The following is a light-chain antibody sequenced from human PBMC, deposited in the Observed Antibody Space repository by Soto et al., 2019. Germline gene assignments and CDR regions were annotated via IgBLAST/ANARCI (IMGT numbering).Light chain of an antibody. CDR2: DAS. J-gene: IGKJ4*01. V-gene: IGKV3-11*01. CDR3: QQRSDWLLT. Sequence: IVLTQSPATLSLSPGERATLSCRASETVNNYLAWYQQKPGQAPRLLIYDASNRATGIPPRFSGSGSGTDFPLTTTSLKPEDFAVYYCQQRSDWLLTFGGGTKVEIK. CDR1: ETVNNY.